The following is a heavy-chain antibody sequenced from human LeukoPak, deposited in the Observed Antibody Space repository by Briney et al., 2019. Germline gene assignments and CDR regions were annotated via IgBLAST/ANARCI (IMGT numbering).Heavy chain of an antibody. D-gene: IGHD3-16*02. CDR3: ARHSYDFVWGTYRYTVAFDY. J-gene: IGHJ4*02. V-gene: IGHV4-39*01. CDR2: IYYGGST. Sequence: PSETLSLTCTVSGGSISSSTYYWGWIRQPPGKGLEWIGSIYYGGSTYYNPSLKSRVTISVDTSKNQFSLKLSSVTAADTAFYYCARHSYDFVWGTYRYTVAFDYWGQGTLVTVSS. CDR1: GGSISSSTYY.